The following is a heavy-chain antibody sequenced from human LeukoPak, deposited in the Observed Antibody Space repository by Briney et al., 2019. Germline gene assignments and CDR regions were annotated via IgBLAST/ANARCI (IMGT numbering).Heavy chain of an antibody. CDR3: AKVGAAAYYYYYMDV. J-gene: IGHJ6*03. CDR1: GFTFSSYA. CDR2: ISGSGGST. Sequence: GGSLRLSCAASGFTFSSYAMSWARQAPGKGLEWVSAISGSGGSTYYADSVKGRFTISRDNSKNTLYLQMNSLRAEDTAVYYCAKVGAAAYYYYYMDVWGKGTTVTVSS. V-gene: IGHV3-23*01. D-gene: IGHD6-13*01.